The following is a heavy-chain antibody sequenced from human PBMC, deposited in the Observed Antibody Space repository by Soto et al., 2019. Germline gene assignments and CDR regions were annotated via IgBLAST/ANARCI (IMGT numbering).Heavy chain of an antibody. D-gene: IGHD3-22*01. CDR1: GGSISSGDYY. V-gene: IGHV4-30-4*01. J-gene: IGHJ4*02. Sequence: QVQLQESGPGLVKPSQTLSLTCTVSGGSISSGDYYWSWIRQPPGKGLEWIGYIYYSGSTYYNPSLKSRVTISVDTSKNQFSLKLSSVTAADTAVYYCARAREYYDSSGSLLYWGQGTLVTVSS. CDR3: ARAREYYDSSGSLLY. CDR2: IYYSGST.